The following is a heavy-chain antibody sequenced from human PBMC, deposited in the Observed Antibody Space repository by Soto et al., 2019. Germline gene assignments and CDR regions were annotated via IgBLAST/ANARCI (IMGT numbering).Heavy chain of an antibody. Sequence: SEALSVTCTSSGGSIIIYYWSWIRQPPGNGLEWIGYIYYSGSTNYNSSLKSRVTISVDTSKNQLSLKLSSVTAADTAVYYCARATYYYDSSGYYGYYFDYWGQGTMVTVSS. J-gene: IGHJ4*02. V-gene: IGHV4-59*01. CDR2: IYYSGST. D-gene: IGHD3-22*01. CDR1: GGSIIIYY. CDR3: ARATYYYDSSGYYGYYFDY.